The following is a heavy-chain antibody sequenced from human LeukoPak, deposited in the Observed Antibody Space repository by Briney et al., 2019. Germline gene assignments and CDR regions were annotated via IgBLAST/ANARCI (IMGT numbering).Heavy chain of an antibody. Sequence: SQTLSLTCAISGDSVSSNSAAWNWIRQSPSRGLEWLGRTYYRSKWYNDYAVSVKSRITINPDTSKNQFSLQLNSVTPEDTAVYYCARWGYSGYELTGDDAFDIWGQGTMVTVSS. D-gene: IGHD5-12*01. CDR2: TYYRSKWYN. CDR1: GDSVSSNSAA. V-gene: IGHV6-1*01. CDR3: ARWGYSGYELTGDDAFDI. J-gene: IGHJ3*02.